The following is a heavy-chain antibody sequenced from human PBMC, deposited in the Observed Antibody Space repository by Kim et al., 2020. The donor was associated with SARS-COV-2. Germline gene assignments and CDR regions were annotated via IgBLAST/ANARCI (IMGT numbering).Heavy chain of an antibody. CDR1: GYTFTGYY. D-gene: IGHD3-16*02. J-gene: IGHJ6*02. V-gene: IGHV1-2*06. CDR3: ARERAPLSGYYGMDV. CDR2: INPNSGGT. Sequence: ASVKVSCKASGYTFTGYYMHWVRQAPGQGLEWMGRINPNSGGTNYAQKFQGRVTMTRDTSISTAYMELSRLRSDDTAVYYCARERAPLSGYYGMDVWGQGTTVTVSS.